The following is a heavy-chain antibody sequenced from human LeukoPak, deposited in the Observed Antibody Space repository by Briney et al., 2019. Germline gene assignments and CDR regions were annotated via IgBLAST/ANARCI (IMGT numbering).Heavy chain of an antibody. J-gene: IGHJ4*02. D-gene: IGHD6-13*01. Sequence: GGSLRLSCAASGFTFSSYGMHWVRQAPGKGLEWVAFIRYDGSNKYYADSVKGRFTISRDNSKNTLYLRMNSLRAEDTAVYYCAKAPAAADAYWGQGTLVAVSS. CDR2: IRYDGSNK. CDR1: GFTFSSYG. V-gene: IGHV3-30*02. CDR3: AKAPAAADAY.